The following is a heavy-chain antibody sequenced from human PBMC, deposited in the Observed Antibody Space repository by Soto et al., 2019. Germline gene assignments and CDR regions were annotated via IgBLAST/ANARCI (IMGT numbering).Heavy chain of an antibody. Sequence: PGGSLRLSCAASGFPFSSYSMNWVRQAPGKGLEWVSYISSSSSTIYYADSVKGRFTISRDNAKNSLYLQMNSLRAEDTAVYYCAREVARPLFYYYYYMDVWGKGTTVTVSS. CDR1: GFPFSSYS. J-gene: IGHJ6*03. CDR2: ISSSSSTI. V-gene: IGHV3-48*01. D-gene: IGHD2-15*01. CDR3: AREVARPLFYYYYYMDV.